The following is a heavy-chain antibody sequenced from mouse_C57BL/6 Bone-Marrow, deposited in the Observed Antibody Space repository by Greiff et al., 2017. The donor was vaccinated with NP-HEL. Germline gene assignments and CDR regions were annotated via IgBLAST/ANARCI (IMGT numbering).Heavy chain of an antibody. CDR1: GYTFTDYY. V-gene: IGHV1-19*01. J-gene: IGHJ2*01. CDR2: INPYNGGT. Sequence: VQLQQSGPVLVKPGASVKMSCKASGYTFTDYYMNWVKQSHGKSLEWIGVINPYNGGTSYNQKFKGKATLTVDKSSSTAYMELNSLTSEDSAVYYCARKTTVVATRYFDYWGQGTTLTVSS. D-gene: IGHD1-1*01. CDR3: ARKTTVVATRYFDY.